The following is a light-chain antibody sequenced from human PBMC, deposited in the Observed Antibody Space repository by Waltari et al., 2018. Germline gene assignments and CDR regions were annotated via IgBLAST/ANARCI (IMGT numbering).Light chain of an antibody. V-gene: IGLV1-40*01. CDR1: RPNHRAGYH. Sequence: QSVLTQPPSVSGAPGPTVTLPCTGIRPNHRAGYHGHWYQQLPGTAPKLLIHGNNNRPSGVPDRFSGSKSGTSASLDIAGLQAEDEADYYCQSYDSSLSGSGVFGGGTKLTVL. CDR3: QSYDSSLSGSGV. CDR2: GNN. J-gene: IGLJ3*02.